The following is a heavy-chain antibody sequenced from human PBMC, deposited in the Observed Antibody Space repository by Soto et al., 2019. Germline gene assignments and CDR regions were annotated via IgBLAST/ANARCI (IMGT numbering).Heavy chain of an antibody. D-gene: IGHD3-9*01. CDR3: ARTPWDYDILTGYYPNYFDY. CDR2: IYYSGST. V-gene: IGHV4-59*01. CDR1: GGSISSYY. Sequence: SETLSLTCPVSGGSISSYYLSWIRQPPGKGLEWIGYIYYSGSTNYNPSLKSRVTISVDTSKNQFSLKLSSVTAADTAVYYCARTPWDYDILTGYYPNYFDYWGQGTLVTVSS. J-gene: IGHJ4*02.